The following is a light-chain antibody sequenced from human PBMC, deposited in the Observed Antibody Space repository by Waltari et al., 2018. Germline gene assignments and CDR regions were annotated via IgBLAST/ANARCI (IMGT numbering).Light chain of an antibody. CDR3: QQYYSTPFT. J-gene: IGKJ3*01. CDR1: QSVLYSSNNKNY. CDR2: WAS. V-gene: IGKV4-1*01. Sequence: DIVMTQSPDSLAVSLGERATINCKSSQSVLYSSNNKNYLAWYQQKPVQPPKLLIYWASTRESGVPDRFSGSWSGTDFTLTSSSLQAEDVAVYYCQQYYSTPFTFGPGTKVDIK.